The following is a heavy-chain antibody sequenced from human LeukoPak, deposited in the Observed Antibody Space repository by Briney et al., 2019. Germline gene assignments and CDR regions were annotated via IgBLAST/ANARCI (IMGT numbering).Heavy chain of an antibody. CDR3: ARDWYYYDSSGYGGYYFDC. CDR1: GFTFSSFS. CDR2: ISSSSSYI. V-gene: IGHV3-21*01. Sequence: GGSLRLSCAASGFTFSSFSMNWVCQAPGKGLEWVSSISSSSSYIYYADSVKGRFTISRDNAKNSLYLQMNSLRAEDTAVYYCARDWYYYDSSGYGGYYFDCWGQGTLVTVSS. D-gene: IGHD3-22*01. J-gene: IGHJ4*02.